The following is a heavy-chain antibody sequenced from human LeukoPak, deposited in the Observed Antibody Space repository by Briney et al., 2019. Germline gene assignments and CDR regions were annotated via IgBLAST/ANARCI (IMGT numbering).Heavy chain of an antibody. CDR3: ARDYILPLETDNGDGFAI. CDR1: GYTFRQYS. V-gene: IGHV1-18*01. CDR2: VSPSHTTR. J-gene: IGHJ3*02. Sequence: EASVKVSCKASGYTFRQYSISWVRQAPGKGLEWMGWVSPSHTTRAYAQQFQGRVTMTADTNTNTVSMELRSLRSDDTAVYFCARDYILPLETDNGDGFAIWGQGTVVSVSS. D-gene: IGHD3-3*02.